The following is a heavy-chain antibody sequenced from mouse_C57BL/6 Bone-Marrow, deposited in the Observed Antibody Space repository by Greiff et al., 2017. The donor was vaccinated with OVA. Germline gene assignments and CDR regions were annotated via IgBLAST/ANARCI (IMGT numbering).Heavy chain of an antibody. CDR3: ARRGLGTTVVFQFDY. D-gene: IGHD1-1*01. V-gene: IGHV1-54*01. J-gene: IGHJ2*01. Sequence: QVQLQQSGAELVRPGTSVKVSCKASGYAFTNYLIEWVKQRPGQGLEWIGVIDPGSGGTNYNEKFKGKATLTADKSSSTAYMQLSSLTSEDSAVYVCARRGLGTTVVFQFDYWGQGTTLTVSS. CDR2: IDPGSGGT. CDR1: GYAFTNYL.